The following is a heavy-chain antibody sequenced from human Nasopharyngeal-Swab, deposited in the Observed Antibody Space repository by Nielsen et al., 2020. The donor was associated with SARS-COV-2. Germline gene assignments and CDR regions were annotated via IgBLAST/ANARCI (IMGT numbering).Heavy chain of an antibody. CDR2: IYYSGST. D-gene: IGHD5-24*01. J-gene: IGHJ5*02. Sequence: WIRQPPGKGLEWIGYIYYSGSTNYNPSLKSRVTISVDTSKNQFPLKLSSVTAADTAVYYCARERTDGYNVSFDPYNWFDPWGQGTLVTVSS. CDR3: ARERTDGYNVSFDPYNWFDP. V-gene: IGHV4-59*01.